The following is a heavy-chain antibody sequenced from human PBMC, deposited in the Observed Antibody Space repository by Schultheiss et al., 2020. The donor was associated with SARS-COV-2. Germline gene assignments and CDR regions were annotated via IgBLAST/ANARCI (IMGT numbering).Heavy chain of an antibody. D-gene: IGHD2-15*01. CDR2: IYYSGST. Sequence: SETLSLTCTVSGGSISSGGYYWGWIRQPPGKGLEWIGYIYYSGSTNYNPSLKSRVTISVDRSKNQFSLKLSSVTAADTAVYYCATQHCSGGSCYQRHFDYWGQGTLVTVSS. CDR1: GGSISSGGYY. CDR3: ATQHCSGGSCYQRHFDY. V-gene: IGHV4-30-4*08. J-gene: IGHJ4*02.